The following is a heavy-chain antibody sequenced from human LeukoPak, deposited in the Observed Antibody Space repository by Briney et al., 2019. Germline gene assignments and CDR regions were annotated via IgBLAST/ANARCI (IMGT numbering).Heavy chain of an antibody. Sequence: PSETLSLTCTVSGGSISSYYWSWIRQPPGKGLEWIGYIYYSGSTNYNPSLKSRVTISVDTSKNQFSLKLSSVTAADTAVYYCARDHVPSIPGWSVSPDYEKHDALDIWGQGTMVTVSS. V-gene: IGHV4-59*01. CDR1: GGSISSYY. CDR3: ARDHVPSIPGWSVSPDYEKHDALDI. D-gene: IGHD4-17*01. CDR2: IYYSGST. J-gene: IGHJ3*02.